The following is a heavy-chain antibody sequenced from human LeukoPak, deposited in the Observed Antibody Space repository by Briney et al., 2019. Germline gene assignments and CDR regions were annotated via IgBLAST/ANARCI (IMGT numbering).Heavy chain of an antibody. CDR3: ARGLRYFDPPDY. CDR2: IYSSGST. Sequence: SETLSLTCTVSRDSIRSYYWTWIRQPAGKELEWIGRIYSSGSTNYNPSLEGRLTISVDMSKSQISLKMTSVTAADTAVYYCARGLRYFDPPDYWGQGKLVIVSS. CDR1: RDSIRSYY. D-gene: IGHD3-9*01. V-gene: IGHV4-4*07. J-gene: IGHJ4*02.